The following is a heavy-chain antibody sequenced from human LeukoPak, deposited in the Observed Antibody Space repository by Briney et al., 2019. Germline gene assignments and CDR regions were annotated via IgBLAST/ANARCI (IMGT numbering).Heavy chain of an antibody. D-gene: IGHD7-27*01. J-gene: IGHJ2*01. CDR2: IYYSGST. V-gene: IGHV4-30-4*08. CDR1: GGSISSGDYY. CDR3: ARDPLTGVSTRYFDL. Sequence: PSETLSLTCTVSGGSISSGDYYWSWIRQPPGKGLEWIGYIYYSGSTYYNPSLKSRVTISVDMSKSQFSLKLSSVTAADTAVYYCARDPLTGVSTRYFDLWGRGTLVTVSS.